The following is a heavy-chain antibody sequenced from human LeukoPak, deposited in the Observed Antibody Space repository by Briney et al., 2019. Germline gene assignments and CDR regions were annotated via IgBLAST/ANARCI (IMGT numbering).Heavy chain of an antibody. J-gene: IGHJ5*02. Sequence: SETLSLTCAVYGGSFSGYYWSWIRQPPGKGLEWIGEINHSGSTNYNPSLKSRVTISVDTSKNQFSLKLSSVTAADTAVYCCARAGLGSSWYNWFDPWGQGTLVTVSS. CDR1: GGSFSGYY. D-gene: IGHD6-13*01. CDR2: INHSGST. CDR3: ARAGLGSSWYNWFDP. V-gene: IGHV4-34*01.